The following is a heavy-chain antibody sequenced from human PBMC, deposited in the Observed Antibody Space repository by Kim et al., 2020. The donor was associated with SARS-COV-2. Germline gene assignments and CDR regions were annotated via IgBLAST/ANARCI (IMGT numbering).Heavy chain of an antibody. V-gene: IGHV3-23*01. J-gene: IGHJ3*02. CDR1: GFTFSTYV. CDR2: ISGSGGST. Sequence: GGSLRLSCAASGFTFSTYVMSWVRQAPGKGLEWVSAISGSGGSTYYVDSVEGRFTISRDNSKNTLNLQMNSLRAEDAAVYYCAKAYGRRWVFAFDIWGQGTMVTVSS. CDR3: AKAYGRRWVFAFDI. D-gene: IGHD6-19*01.